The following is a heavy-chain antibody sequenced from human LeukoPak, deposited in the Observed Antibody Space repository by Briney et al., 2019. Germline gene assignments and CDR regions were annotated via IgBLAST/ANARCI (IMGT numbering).Heavy chain of an antibody. Sequence: SETLSLTCTVSGGSISSYYWSWIRQPPGKGLEWIGYINDSGSTNCNPSLKSRVTISIDTSKNQFSLKLSSVTAADAAVYYCARDLLYCTNGVCKGVAFDIWGQGTMVTVSS. CDR1: GGSISSYY. CDR2: INDSGST. J-gene: IGHJ3*02. D-gene: IGHD2-8*01. CDR3: ARDLLYCTNGVCKGVAFDI. V-gene: IGHV4-59*01.